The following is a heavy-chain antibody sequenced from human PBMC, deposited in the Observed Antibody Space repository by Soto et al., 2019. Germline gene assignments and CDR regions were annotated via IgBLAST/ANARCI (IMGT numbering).Heavy chain of an antibody. CDR1: GFTFDDYA. J-gene: IGHJ3*02. CDR2: ISWNSGSI. CDR3: ARAPNKLLLIRAFDN. Sequence: GGSLRLSCAASGFTFDDYAMHWVRQAPGKGLEWVSGISWNSGSIGYADSVKGRFTISRDNAKNSLYLQMNSLRAEDTAVYYCARAPNKLLLIRAFDNWGQGTIVTVS. V-gene: IGHV3-9*01. D-gene: IGHD2-15*01.